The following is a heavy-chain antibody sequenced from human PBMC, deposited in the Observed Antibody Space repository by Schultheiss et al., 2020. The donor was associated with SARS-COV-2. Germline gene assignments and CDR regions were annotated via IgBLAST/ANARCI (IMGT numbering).Heavy chain of an antibody. D-gene: IGHD1/OR15-1a*01. J-gene: IGHJ4*02. CDR1: GFTFSSYA. CDR2: ISYDGSNK. V-gene: IGHV3-30-3*01. CDR3: ARDMNRLFDY. Sequence: GGSLRLSCAASGFTFSSYAMHWVRQAPGKGLEWVAVISYDGSNKYYADSVKGRFTISRDNSKNTLYLQMNSLRAEDTAVYYCARDMNRLFDYWGQGTLVTVSS.